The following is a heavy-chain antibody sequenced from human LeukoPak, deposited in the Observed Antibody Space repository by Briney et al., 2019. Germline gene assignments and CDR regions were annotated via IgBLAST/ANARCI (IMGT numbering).Heavy chain of an antibody. D-gene: IGHD2-15*01. CDR1: GGSISSYY. CDR2: IYYSGST. CDR3: ARGIWCSGGSCQGFDP. Sequence: SETLSLTCTVSGGSISSYYWSWIRQPPGKGLEWIGYIYYSGSTNYNPSLKSRVTISVDTSKNQFSLKLSSVTAADTAVYYCARGIWCSGGSCQGFDPWGQGTLVTVSS. J-gene: IGHJ5*02. V-gene: IGHV4-59*01.